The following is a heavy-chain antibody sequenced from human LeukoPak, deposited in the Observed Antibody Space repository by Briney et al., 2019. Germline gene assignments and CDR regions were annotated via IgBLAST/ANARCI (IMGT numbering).Heavy chain of an antibody. CDR1: GYKFTDYY. V-gene: IGHV1-2*02. Sequence: ASVKVSCKASGYKFTDYYMHWVRQAPGQGLEWMGWITPNSGGTNYAQKFQGRVTMTRDTSISTAYMELSRLRSDDTAVYYCARVYLGVYYYGSSGYSHLDYWGQGTLVTVSS. J-gene: IGHJ4*02. CDR3: ARVYLGVYYYGSSGYSHLDY. CDR2: ITPNSGGT. D-gene: IGHD3-22*01.